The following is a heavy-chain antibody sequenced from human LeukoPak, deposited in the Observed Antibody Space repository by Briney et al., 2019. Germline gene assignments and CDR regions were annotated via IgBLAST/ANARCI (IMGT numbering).Heavy chain of an antibody. CDR2: ISTSGGTI. J-gene: IGHJ4*02. D-gene: IGHD2-2*01. CDR3: ARTKFNYYANY. CDR1: GFIVSDYY. V-gene: IGHV3-11*01. Sequence: GGSLRLSCAASGFIVSDYYMTWIRQGPGEGLEWVSYISTSGGTIYYADSVKGRFTISRDNAKSSLYLQMNSLRAEDTAVYYCARTKFNYYANYWGQGTLVTVSS.